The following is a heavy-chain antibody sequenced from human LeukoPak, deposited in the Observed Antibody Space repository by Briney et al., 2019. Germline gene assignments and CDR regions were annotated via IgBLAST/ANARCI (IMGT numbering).Heavy chain of an antibody. D-gene: IGHD6-13*01. CDR2: ITGSGASK. J-gene: IGHJ4*02. Sequence: GGSLRLSCAASGFTFNNYAMSWVRQAPGKGLEWVSAITGSGASKYYADSVKGRFTISRDNSKNTLYLQMNSLRAEDTTVYYCAKGGSSWYYFDYWGQGTLVTASS. CDR3: AKGGSSWYYFDY. CDR1: GFTFNNYA. V-gene: IGHV3-23*01.